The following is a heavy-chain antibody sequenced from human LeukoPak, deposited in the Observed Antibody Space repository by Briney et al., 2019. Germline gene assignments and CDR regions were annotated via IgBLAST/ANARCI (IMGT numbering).Heavy chain of an antibody. D-gene: IGHD6-19*01. V-gene: IGHV3-7*01. J-gene: IGHJ4*02. CDR3: ARDQWLVLGSYFDY. CDR1: DFTFSNYW. CDR2: LKQDGSEI. Sequence: GGSLRLSCVASDFTFSNYWMSWVRQAPGKGLEWVGNLKQDGSEIYYLDSVKGRFTISRDNTKNSLYLQMNSLRAEDTAVYYCARDQWLVLGSYFDYWGQGTLVTVSS.